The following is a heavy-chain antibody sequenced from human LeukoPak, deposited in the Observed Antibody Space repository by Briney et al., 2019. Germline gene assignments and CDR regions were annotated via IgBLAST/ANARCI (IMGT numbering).Heavy chain of an antibody. V-gene: IGHV4-34*01. J-gene: IGHJ6*04. Sequence: SETLSLTCAVYGGSFSGYYWSWIRQPPGKGLEWIGEINHSGSTNYNPSLKSRVTISVDTSKNRFSLKLSSVTAADTAVYYCARASGPRFLDVWGKGTTVTVSS. CDR2: INHSGST. CDR3: ARASGPRFLDV. D-gene: IGHD3-3*01. CDR1: GGSFSGYY.